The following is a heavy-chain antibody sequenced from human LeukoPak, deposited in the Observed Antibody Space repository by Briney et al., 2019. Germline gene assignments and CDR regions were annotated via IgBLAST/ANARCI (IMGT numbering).Heavy chain of an antibody. CDR1: GFTFSSYA. V-gene: IGHV3-30-3*01. CDR3: ARGPDPVVRGPRRAFDL. Sequence: PGGSLRLSCLASGFTFSSYAIHWVRQAPGKGLEWVAVVSYDGNIQDYTDSVKGRFFISRDDSKTTMYLQMNSLRVDDTALYFCARGPDPVVRGPRRAFDLWGQGTMVTVSS. CDR2: VSYDGNIQ. J-gene: IGHJ3*01. D-gene: IGHD3-10*01.